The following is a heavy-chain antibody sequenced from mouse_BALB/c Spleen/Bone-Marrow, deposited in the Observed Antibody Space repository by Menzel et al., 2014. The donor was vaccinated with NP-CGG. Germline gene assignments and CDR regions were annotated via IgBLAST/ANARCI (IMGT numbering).Heavy chain of an antibody. Sequence: VQLKESGPGLVKPSQSLSLTCSVTGYSITSGYYWNWIRQFPGNKLEWMGYISYDGSNNYNPSLKNRISITRDTSKNQFFLKLNSVTTEDTATYYCARWLLHYYAMDYWGQGTSVTVSS. D-gene: IGHD2-3*01. CDR3: ARWLLHYYAMDY. CDR1: GYSITSGYY. CDR2: ISYDGSN. V-gene: IGHV3-6*02. J-gene: IGHJ4*01.